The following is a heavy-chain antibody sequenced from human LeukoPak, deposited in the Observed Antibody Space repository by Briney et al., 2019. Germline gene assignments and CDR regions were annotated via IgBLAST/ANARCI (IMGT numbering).Heavy chain of an antibody. V-gene: IGHV3-11*04. J-gene: IGHJ4*02. CDR1: GFTFSDYY. CDR2: ISSSGSTI. D-gene: IGHD2-15*01. CDR3: ARVGRHGIVVASFDY. Sequence: GGSLRLSCAASGFTFSDYYMSWIRQAPGKGLEWVSYISSSGSTIYYADSVKGRFTISRDNAKNSLYLQMNSLRAEDTAVYCCARVGRHGIVVASFDYWGQGTLVTVSS.